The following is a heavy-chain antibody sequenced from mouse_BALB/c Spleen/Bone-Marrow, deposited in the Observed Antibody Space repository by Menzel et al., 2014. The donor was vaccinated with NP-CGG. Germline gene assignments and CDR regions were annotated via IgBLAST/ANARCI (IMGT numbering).Heavy chain of an antibody. J-gene: IGHJ4*01. CDR3: ARHYYGSSYYAMDY. Sequence: VKLMESGPGLVQPSQSLSITCTVSGFSLTSYGVHWVRQSPGKGLEWLGVIWSGGSTDYNAAFISRLSISKDNSKSQVFFKMNSLQANDTAIYYCARHYYGSSYYAMDYWGQGTSVTVSS. CDR1: GFSLTSYG. CDR2: IWSGGST. D-gene: IGHD1-1*01. V-gene: IGHV2-2*02.